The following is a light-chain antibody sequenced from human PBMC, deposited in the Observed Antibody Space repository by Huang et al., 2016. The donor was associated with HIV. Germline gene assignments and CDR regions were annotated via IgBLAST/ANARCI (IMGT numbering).Light chain of an antibody. J-gene: IGKJ1*01. CDR3: QQYYTYPRT. V-gene: IGKV1-8*01. Sequence: AIRITQYPSSLSASTGDRVTITWRASQGISSYLAWYQQEPGRAPRLLIYAASTLQSGVPSRFSGSGSGADFTLTISGLQSEDFATYYCQQYYTYPRTFGQGTKLEIK. CDR1: QGISSY. CDR2: AAS.